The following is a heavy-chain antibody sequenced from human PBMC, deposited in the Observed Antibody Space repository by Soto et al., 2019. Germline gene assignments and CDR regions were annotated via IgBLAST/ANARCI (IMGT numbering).Heavy chain of an antibody. Sequence: QVQLQESGPGLVKPSETLSLTCTVSGGSISSYYWSWIRQPPGKGLEWIGYIYYTETTSYNPSLKSRVTISADTSKNQFSLKLSTVNAADTALYYCAGGYGSGSYSASYVYWGQGTLVTVSS. V-gene: IGHV4-59*01. CDR3: AGGYGSGSYSASYVY. CDR1: GGSISSYY. D-gene: IGHD3-10*01. J-gene: IGHJ4*02. CDR2: IYYTETT.